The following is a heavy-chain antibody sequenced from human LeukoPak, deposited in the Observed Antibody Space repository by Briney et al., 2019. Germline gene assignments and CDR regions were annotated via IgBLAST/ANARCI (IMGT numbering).Heavy chain of an antibody. V-gene: IGHV1-69*06. J-gene: IGHJ6*04. CDR3: AYRYGSGSLSYYYYGMDV. D-gene: IGHD3-10*01. Sequence: SVKVSCKASGGTFSSYAISWVRPAPGQGLEWMGGIIPIFGTANYAQKFQGRVTITADKSTSTAYMELSSLRSEDTAVYYCAYRYGSGSLSYYYYGMDVWGKGTTVTVSS. CDR2: IIPIFGTA. CDR1: GGTFSSYA.